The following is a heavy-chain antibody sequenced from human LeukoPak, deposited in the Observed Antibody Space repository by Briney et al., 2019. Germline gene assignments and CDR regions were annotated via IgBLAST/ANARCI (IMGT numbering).Heavy chain of an antibody. CDR3: AKILYGEAYFQH. J-gene: IGHJ1*01. Sequence: PGGSLRLSCAASGFTFSSYSMNWVRQAPGKGLEWVSYISSSGSTIYYADSVKGRFTISRDNAKNSLYLQMNSLRAEDTAVYYCAKILYGEAYFQHWGQGTLVTVSS. V-gene: IGHV3-48*04. D-gene: IGHD4-17*01. CDR1: GFTFSSYS. CDR2: ISSSGSTI.